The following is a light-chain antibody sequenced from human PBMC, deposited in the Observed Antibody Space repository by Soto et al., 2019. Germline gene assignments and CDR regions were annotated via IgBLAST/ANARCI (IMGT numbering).Light chain of an antibody. CDR1: QTISSC. V-gene: IGKV1-5*01. J-gene: IGKJ5*01. CDR2: DAS. CDR3: QQYNNWPPIT. Sequence: DIQMTQSPSTLSSSVGDRVTITCRASQTISSCLAWYQQKPGKAPNLLIYDASTLERGVPSRFSGTGSGTEFTLTIDRLQTDDFAVYYCQQYNNWPPITFGQGTRLEIK.